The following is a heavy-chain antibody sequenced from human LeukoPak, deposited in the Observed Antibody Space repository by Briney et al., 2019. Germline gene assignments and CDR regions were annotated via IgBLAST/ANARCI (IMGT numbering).Heavy chain of an antibody. D-gene: IGHD6-13*01. Sequence: SVKVSCKASGGTFSSYAISWVRQAPGQGLEWMGRIIPILGIANYAQKFQGRVTITADKSTSTAYLELSSLRSEDTAVYYCARGHAAGTSSWFDPWGQGTLVTVSS. CDR3: ARGHAAGTSSWFDP. V-gene: IGHV1-69*04. J-gene: IGHJ5*02. CDR1: GGTFSSYA. CDR2: IIPILGIA.